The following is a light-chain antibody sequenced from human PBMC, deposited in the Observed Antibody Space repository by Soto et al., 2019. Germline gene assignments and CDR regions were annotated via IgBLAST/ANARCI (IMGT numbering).Light chain of an antibody. CDR2: DAS. V-gene: IGKV1-5*01. CDR3: QQYESFSPYT. CDR1: QSVSSS. J-gene: IGKJ2*01. Sequence: DIPMTQSPSTLSAFVGDRVTITCRASQSVSSSLAWYQQKPGKAPKLLIYDASTLESGVPSRFSGSGYGTEFVLPINSLQPGDFATYYCQQYESFSPYTFGQGTRLEI.